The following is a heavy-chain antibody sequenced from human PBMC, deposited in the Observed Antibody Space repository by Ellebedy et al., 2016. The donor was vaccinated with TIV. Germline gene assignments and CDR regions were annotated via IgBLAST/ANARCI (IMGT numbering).Heavy chain of an antibody. CDR3: ARVGQTTAAGIVDY. V-gene: IGHV4-59*01. CDR2: IYYSGST. Sequence: SETLSLXXTVSGGSISSYYWSWIRQPPGKGLEWIGYIYYSGSTNYNPSLKSRVTISVDTSKNQFSLKLSSVTAADTAMYYCARVGQTTAAGIVDYWGQGTLVTVSS. J-gene: IGHJ4*02. CDR1: GGSISSYY. D-gene: IGHD6-13*01.